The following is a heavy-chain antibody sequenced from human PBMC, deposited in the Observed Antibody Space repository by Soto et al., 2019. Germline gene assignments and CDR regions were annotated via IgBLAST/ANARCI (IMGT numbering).Heavy chain of an antibody. J-gene: IGHJ4*02. V-gene: IGHV3-30-3*01. CDR1: GFTFSSYA. Sequence: GGSLRLSCAASGFTFSSYAMHWVRQAPGKGLEWVAVISYDGSNKYYADSVKGRFTISRDNSKNTLYLQMNSLRAEDTAVYYCARDSSSYSGSYYGFPLGYWGQGTLVTVSS. CDR3: ARDSSSYSGSYYGFPLGY. D-gene: IGHD1-26*01. CDR2: ISYDGSNK.